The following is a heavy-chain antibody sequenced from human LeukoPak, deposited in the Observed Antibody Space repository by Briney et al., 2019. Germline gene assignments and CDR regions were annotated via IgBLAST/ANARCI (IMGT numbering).Heavy chain of an antibody. CDR3: AKDLGFSEWLKWFDP. J-gene: IGHJ5*02. Sequence: GGSLRLSCAASGFTFSNYGMHWVRQAPGNGLEWVAFIRYDGSNKYYADSVKGRFTISRDNSKKTLYLQMNSLRAEDTAVYYCAKDLGFSEWLKWFDPWGQGTLVTVSS. CDR1: GFTFSNYG. D-gene: IGHD3-3*01. V-gene: IGHV3-30*02. CDR2: IRYDGSNK.